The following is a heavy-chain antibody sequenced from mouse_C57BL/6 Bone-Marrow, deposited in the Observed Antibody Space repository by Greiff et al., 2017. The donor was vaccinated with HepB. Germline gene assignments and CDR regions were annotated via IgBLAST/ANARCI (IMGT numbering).Heavy chain of an antibody. Sequence: QVQLKQSGAELVKPGASVKISCKASGYAFSSYWMNWVKQRPGKGLEWIGQIYPGDGDTNYNEKFKGKATLTADKSSSTAYMQLSSLTSEDSAVYFCATFYYGSSGWYFDVWGTGTTVTVSS. CDR2: IYPGDGDT. D-gene: IGHD1-1*01. J-gene: IGHJ1*03. CDR1: GYAFSSYW. CDR3: ATFYYGSSGWYFDV. V-gene: IGHV1-80*01.